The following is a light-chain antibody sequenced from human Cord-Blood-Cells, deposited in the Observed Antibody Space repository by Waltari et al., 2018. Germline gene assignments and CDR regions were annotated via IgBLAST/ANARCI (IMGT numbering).Light chain of an antibody. CDR1: RSDVGGYNY. CDR3: SSYTSSSTVV. Sequence: QSALPQPASVSGSPGPPTTIPRTGTRSDVGGYNYVSWYQQHPVKAPKLIIYDVSNRPSGVSNRFSGSKSGNTASLTISGLQAEDEADYYCSSYTSSSTVVFGGGTKLTVL. V-gene: IGLV2-14*01. J-gene: IGLJ2*01. CDR2: DVS.